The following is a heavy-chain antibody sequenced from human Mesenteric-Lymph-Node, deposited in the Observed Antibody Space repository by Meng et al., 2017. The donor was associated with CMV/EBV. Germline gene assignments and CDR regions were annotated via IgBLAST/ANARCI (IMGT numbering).Heavy chain of an antibody. CDR3: AKGTPPGSSKMFDP. CDR1: GFTFSNYA. Sequence: GGSLRLSCAASGFTFSNYAMSWVRQAPGKGLQWVSTISGSGSGDSTYYADSVKGRFTVSRDNSKNTVYLEMNSLRAEDTAEYYCAKGTPPGSSKMFDPWGQGIPVTVSS. V-gene: IGHV3-23*01. D-gene: IGHD1/OR15-1a*01. CDR2: ISGSGSGDST. J-gene: IGHJ5*02.